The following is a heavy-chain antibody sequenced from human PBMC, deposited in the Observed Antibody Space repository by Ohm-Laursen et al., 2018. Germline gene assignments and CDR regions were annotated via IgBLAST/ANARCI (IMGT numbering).Heavy chain of an antibody. CDR2: IKQDGSEK. V-gene: IGHV3-7*03. D-gene: IGHD2-15*01. CDR3: AKTRYFSRGSCDFDY. Sequence: SLRLSCSASGFTCSSYWMSWVRQAPGKGLEWVANIKQDGSEKNYVDSVKGRFTISRDNSKNTLYLQMNGLRAEDTAVYYCAKTRYFSRGSCDFDYWGQGTLVTVSS. CDR1: GFTCSSYW. J-gene: IGHJ4*02.